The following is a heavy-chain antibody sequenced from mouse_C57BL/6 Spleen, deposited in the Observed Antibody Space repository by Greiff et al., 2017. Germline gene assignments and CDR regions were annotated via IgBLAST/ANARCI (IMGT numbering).Heavy chain of an antibody. D-gene: IGHD1-1*01. Sequence: EVQLVESGGGLVKPGGSLKLSCAASGFTFSSYAMSWVRQTPEKRLAWVATLSDGGSYTYYPDNVKGRLTFARGNAKNNPYLQMGRLKSVDTAMYYCAREGDYYFGGNSSYFDYWGQGTTLT. CDR1: GFTFSSYA. CDR3: AREGDYYFGGNSSYFDY. V-gene: IGHV5-4*01. J-gene: IGHJ2*01. CDR2: LSDGGSYT.